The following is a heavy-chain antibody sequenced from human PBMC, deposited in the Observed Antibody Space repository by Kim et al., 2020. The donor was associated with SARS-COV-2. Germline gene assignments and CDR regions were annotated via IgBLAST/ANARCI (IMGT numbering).Heavy chain of an antibody. CDR3: AARGVVVVPAATSYYGMDV. J-gene: IGHJ6*02. CDR2: IVVGSGNT. D-gene: IGHD2-2*01. V-gene: IGHV1-58*01. Sequence: SVKVSCKASGFTFTSSAVQWVRQARGQRLEWIGWIVVGSGNTNYAQKFQERVTITRDMSTSTAYMELSSLRSEDTAVYYCAARGVVVVPAATSYYGMDVWGQGTTVTVSS. CDR1: GFTFTSSA.